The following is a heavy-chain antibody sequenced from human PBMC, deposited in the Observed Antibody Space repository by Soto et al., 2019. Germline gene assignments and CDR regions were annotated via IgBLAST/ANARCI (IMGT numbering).Heavy chain of an antibody. CDR2: INGHTGST. Sequence: QVQLVQSGAEVKRPGASVKVSCKTPGNFCSKFGISWVRQAPGQGLEWMGWINGHTGSTNYAPKFRGRVTMTTDTSTGILYMKLSSLTSDDTAVYYCGRDGDQWDPRYLDYWGQGTLVSV. D-gene: IGHD1-26*01. CDR1: GNFCSKFG. J-gene: IGHJ4*02. V-gene: IGHV1-18*01. CDR3: GRDGDQWDPRYLDY.